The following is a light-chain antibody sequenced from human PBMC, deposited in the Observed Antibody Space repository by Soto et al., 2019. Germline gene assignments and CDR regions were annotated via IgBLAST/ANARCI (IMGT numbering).Light chain of an antibody. V-gene: IGKV3-11*01. CDR2: DAS. J-gene: IGKJ2*01. Sequence: EILLTQSPVTLSLSPGERATLSCRASQSVGSYLAWYQQKPGQAPRLLIYDASNRVTDIPARFSGSGSGTDFTLTINSLEPEDFAVYYCQQRSNWGMYTFGQGTRLEI. CDR3: QQRSNWGMYT. CDR1: QSVGSY.